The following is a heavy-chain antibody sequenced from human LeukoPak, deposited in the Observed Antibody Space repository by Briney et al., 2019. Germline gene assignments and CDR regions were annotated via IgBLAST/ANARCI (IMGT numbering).Heavy chain of an antibody. Sequence: PGGSLRLSCAASGFTFDDYAMHWVRQAPGKGLEWVSGISWNSGSIGYADSVKGRFTISRDNAKNSLYLQMNSLRAEDTALYYCAKDRDPDYYGSGSRFDYWGRGTLVTVSS. CDR2: ISWNSGSI. V-gene: IGHV3-9*01. CDR1: GFTFDDYA. J-gene: IGHJ4*02. CDR3: AKDRDPDYYGSGSRFDY. D-gene: IGHD3-10*01.